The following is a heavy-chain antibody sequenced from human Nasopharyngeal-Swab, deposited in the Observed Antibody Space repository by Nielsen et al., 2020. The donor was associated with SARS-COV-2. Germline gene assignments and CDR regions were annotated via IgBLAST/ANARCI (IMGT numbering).Heavy chain of an antibody. D-gene: IGHD2-2*01. J-gene: IGHJ6*02. Sequence: ASVKVSCKASGYTFTSYDINWVRQATGQGLEWMGWMNPNSGNTGYAQKFQGRVTITRNTSISTAYMELSSLRSEDTAVYYCASACSSTSCSYYYYSMDVWGQGTTVTVSS. CDR1: GYTFTSYD. V-gene: IGHV1-8*01. CDR3: ASACSSTSCSYYYYSMDV. CDR2: MNPNSGNT.